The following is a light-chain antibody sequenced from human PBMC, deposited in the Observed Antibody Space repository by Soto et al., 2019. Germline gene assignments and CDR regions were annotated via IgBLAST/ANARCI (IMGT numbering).Light chain of an antibody. CDR2: TTS. J-gene: IGLJ2*01. Sequence: QSVVTQPPSVSGTPGQGVIISCSNVGRHEVSWYQQVPGMAPKLLIHTTSQRPSGVPDRFSASKSGTSASLAIRGLQSDDEADYFCSSWDDSLRGVVFGRRTKLTVL. CDR3: SSWDDSLRGVV. CDR1: NVGRHE. V-gene: IGLV1-44*01.